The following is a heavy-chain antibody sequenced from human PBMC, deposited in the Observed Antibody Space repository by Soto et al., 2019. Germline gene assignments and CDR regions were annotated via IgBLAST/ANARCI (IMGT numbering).Heavy chain of an antibody. J-gene: IGHJ5*02. CDR3: ATGTNGTTGWYHP. CDR1: GYTFPDFF. CDR2: INPKTGDT. V-gene: IGHV1-2*02. Sequence: QEQLVQSGTGVKKPGASVTVSCKSSGYTFPDFFLHWRQQPLGQGLGWVGWINPKTGDTKSSQKFQGRVTMYRDTSVSTAYIDLTSLTSDDTAMYYCATGTNGTTGWYHPWGQGTRVTVSS. D-gene: IGHD1-1*01.